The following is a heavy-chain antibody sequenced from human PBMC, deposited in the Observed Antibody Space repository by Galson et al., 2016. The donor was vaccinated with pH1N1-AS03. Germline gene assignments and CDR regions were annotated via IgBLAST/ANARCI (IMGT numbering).Heavy chain of an antibody. CDR1: GASITNYY. J-gene: IGHJ4*02. V-gene: IGHV4-59*01. CDR3: ARGGYSYHGFDY. CDR2: ICYSADT. Sequence: ETLSLTCTVSGASITNYYWSWIRQPPGKGLDWIGYICYSADTNYNPSLKSRVTISVDTSRNQFSLRLSSVTAADTAVDYCARGGYSYHGFDYWGQGSLVTVSS. D-gene: IGHD5-18*01.